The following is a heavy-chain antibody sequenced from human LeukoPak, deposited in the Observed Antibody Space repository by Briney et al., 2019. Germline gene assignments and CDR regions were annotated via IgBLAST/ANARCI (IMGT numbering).Heavy chain of an antibody. CDR1: GDSISSSNW. CDR2: IYHSGST. V-gene: IGHV4-4*02. J-gene: IGHJ5*02. Sequence: SETLSLTCAVSGDSISSSNWWSWVRQPPGKGLEWIGDIYHSGSTNYNPSLKSRVTISVDKSKNQFSLRLNSLTAADTAVYYCARDSRHWFDPWGQGILVTVS. CDR3: ARDSRHWFDP.